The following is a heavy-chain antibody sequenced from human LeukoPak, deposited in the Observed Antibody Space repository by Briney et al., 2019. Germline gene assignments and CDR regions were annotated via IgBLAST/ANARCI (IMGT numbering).Heavy chain of an antibody. CDR1: GGSFSGYY. CDR2: INHSGST. J-gene: IGHJ5*02. D-gene: IGHD3-22*01. CDR3: ARVGETDYYDRIGSFDP. Sequence: SETLSLTCAVYGGSFSGYYWSWIRQPPGKGLEWIGEINHSGSTNYNPSLKSRVTISVDTSKNQFSLKLSSVTAADTAVYYCARVGETDYYDRIGSFDPWGQGTLVTVSS. V-gene: IGHV4-34*01.